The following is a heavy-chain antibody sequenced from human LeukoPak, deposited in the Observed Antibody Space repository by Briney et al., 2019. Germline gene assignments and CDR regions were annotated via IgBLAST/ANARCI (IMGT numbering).Heavy chain of an antibody. Sequence: ASVKVSCKAFGYTFTDYYLHWVRRAPGQGVEWMGWIDPKSGDTNYAQTFRGRFTMTRDTSINTVYMDLSSLRSDDTAVYYCASGHTMVQDYWGQGTLVTVSS. CDR2: IDPKSGDT. J-gene: IGHJ4*02. D-gene: IGHD3-10*01. CDR3: ASGHTMVQDY. V-gene: IGHV1-2*02. CDR1: GYTFTDYY.